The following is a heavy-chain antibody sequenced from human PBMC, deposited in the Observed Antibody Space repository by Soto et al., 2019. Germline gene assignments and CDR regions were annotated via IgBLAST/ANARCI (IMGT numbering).Heavy chain of an antibody. J-gene: IGHJ3*02. CDR3: ERDNSVGEDAFDI. Sequence: EVQLVESGGGLVQPGGSLRLSCAASGFTFSSYWMSWVRQAPGKGLEWVANIKQDGSEKYYVDSVKGRFTISRDNAKNSLYLQMNSLRAEDTAVYYCERDNSVGEDAFDIWGQGTMVTVSS. CDR1: GFTFSSYW. D-gene: IGHD3-16*01. CDR2: IKQDGSEK. V-gene: IGHV3-7*01.